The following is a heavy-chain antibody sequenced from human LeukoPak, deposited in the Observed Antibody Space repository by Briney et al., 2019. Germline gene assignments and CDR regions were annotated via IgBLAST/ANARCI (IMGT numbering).Heavy chain of an antibody. J-gene: IGHJ3*02. CDR2: IKSDGSRT. CDR3: ARGRSITLLRGVAMSDGFDI. D-gene: IGHD3-10*01. V-gene: IGHV3-74*01. Sequence: GGSLRLSCAASGFTFNTYWMYWVRQVPGKGLVWVSGIKSDGSRTNYADSVEGRFTISRDNAKNLLFLQMNGLRAEDTALYYCARGRSITLLRGVAMSDGFDIWGQGAMVAVSS. CDR1: GFTFNTYW.